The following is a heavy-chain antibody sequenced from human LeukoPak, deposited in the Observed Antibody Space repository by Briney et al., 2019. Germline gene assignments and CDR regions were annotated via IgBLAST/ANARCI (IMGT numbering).Heavy chain of an antibody. CDR2: IYGNDDK. CDR3: VHRTTVTSVDH. D-gene: IGHD4-17*01. CDR1: GFSLSTNAVV. Sequence: SGPTLVNPTQTLTLTCTFSGFSLSTNAVVVGWVRQPPGKALERLAFIYGNDDKRYSPSLESRLTITKDTSKNQVVLTVTDMDYVDTATYYCVHRTTVTSVDHWGQGTLVTVSS. J-gene: IGHJ4*02. V-gene: IGHV2-5*01.